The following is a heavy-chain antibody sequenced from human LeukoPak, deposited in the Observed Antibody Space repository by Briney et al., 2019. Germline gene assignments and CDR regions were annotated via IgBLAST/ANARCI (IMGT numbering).Heavy chain of an antibody. V-gene: IGHV3-7*01. J-gene: IGHJ3*01. CDR1: EFSFSNYW. CDR2: IKQDGSEK. Sequence: QPGGSLRLSCADSEFSFSNYWMSWVRQAPGKGLEWVASIKQDGSEKHYVDSVKGRFTISRDNAKNSLYLQMNSLKAEDTAMYYCARDKAMIVVVMPSADAFDLWGQGTMVTVSS. CDR3: ARDKAMIVVVMPSADAFDL. D-gene: IGHD3-22*01.